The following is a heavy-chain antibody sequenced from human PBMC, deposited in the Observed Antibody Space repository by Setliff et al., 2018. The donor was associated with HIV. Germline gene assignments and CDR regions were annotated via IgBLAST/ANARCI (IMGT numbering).Heavy chain of an antibody. D-gene: IGHD2-2*01. J-gene: IGHJ4*02. CDR2: VYHNGYT. CDR1: GGSIINYY. CDR3: ARIPPYASGRGGFDS. Sequence: SETLSLTCTVSGGSIINYYWSWIRQPPGKGLEWIAYVYHNGYTSYNPSLKSRVTLSVDTSKNQFSLNLMSATAADTAVYYCARIPPYASGRGGFDSWGQGTLVTVSS. V-gene: IGHV4-59*01.